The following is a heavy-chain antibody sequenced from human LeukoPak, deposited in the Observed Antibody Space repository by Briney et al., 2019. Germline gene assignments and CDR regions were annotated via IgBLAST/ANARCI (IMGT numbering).Heavy chain of an antibody. CDR3: ARIPRAPGPQPSYYFDS. CDR1: GFTFSSYG. D-gene: IGHD1-1*01. J-gene: IGHJ4*02. CDR2: IWYDGSNS. Sequence: GGSLRLSCAASGFTFSSYGMHWVRQAPGKGLEWVAVIWYDGSNSYYVDSVKGRFTISRDNSKNTLYLQMNSLRAEDTAVYYCARIPRAPGPQPSYYFDSWGQGTPVTVFS. V-gene: IGHV3-33*01.